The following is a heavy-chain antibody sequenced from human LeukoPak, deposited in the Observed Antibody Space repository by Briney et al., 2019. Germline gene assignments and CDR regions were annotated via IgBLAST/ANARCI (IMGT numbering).Heavy chain of an antibody. Sequence: SGPTLVKPTQTLTLTCTFSGFSLSTSRVGVGWIRQPPGKALEWLALVYWNDDKRYSPSLKSRLTITKDTSKNQVVLTMTNMDPVDTATYYCAHRRRYCSSTSCYGWFDPWGQGTLVTVSS. V-gene: IGHV2-5*01. CDR1: GFSLSTSRVG. J-gene: IGHJ5*02. CDR2: VYWNDDK. CDR3: AHRRRYCSSTSCYGWFDP. D-gene: IGHD2-2*01.